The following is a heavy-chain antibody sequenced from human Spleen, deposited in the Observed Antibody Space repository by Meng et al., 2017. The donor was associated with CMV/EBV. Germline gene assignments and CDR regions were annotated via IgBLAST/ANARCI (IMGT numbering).Heavy chain of an antibody. J-gene: IGHJ4*02. V-gene: IGHV3-74*01. CDR3: ARGLEENLGWEMGY. D-gene: IGHD1-26*01. CDR1: GGSISSYY. CDR2: IHVDGRGI. Sequence: VQLQESGPGLVKPSETLSLTCTVSGGSISSYYMSWIRQAPGKGLEWVSRIHVDGRGISYADSVKGRFTISKDDARNSLHLQMNSLRVEDTAVYYCARGLEENLGWEMGYWGQGTLVTVSS.